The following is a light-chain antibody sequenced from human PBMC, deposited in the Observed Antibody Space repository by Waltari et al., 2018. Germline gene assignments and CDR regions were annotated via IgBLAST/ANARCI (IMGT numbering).Light chain of an antibody. V-gene: IGLV3-21*02. J-gene: IGLJ2*01. CDR3: QLWDSSPV. CDR1: NIGSKS. Sequence: SYVLTQPPSVSVAPGQTARISCVGNNIGSKSVNWYQQKAGPAPVLVVYDDSARPSGIPERFSGSNSGNTATLTISRVEAGDEADYSCQLWDSSPVFGGGTKLTVL. CDR2: DDS.